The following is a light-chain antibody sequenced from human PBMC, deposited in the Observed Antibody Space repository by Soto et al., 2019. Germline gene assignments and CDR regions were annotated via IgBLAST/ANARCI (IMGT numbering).Light chain of an antibody. J-gene: IGLJ3*02. CDR1: SSNIGSNY. V-gene: IGLV1-47*02. CDR2: SNN. CDR3: AAWDDSLSGTWV. Sequence: QSVLTQPPSASGTPGQRVTIFCSGSSSNIGSNYVYWYQQLPGTAPKLLIYSNNQRPSGVPDRFSGSKSGTSASLAISGLRSEDEADYYCAAWDDSLSGTWVFGGGTQLTVL.